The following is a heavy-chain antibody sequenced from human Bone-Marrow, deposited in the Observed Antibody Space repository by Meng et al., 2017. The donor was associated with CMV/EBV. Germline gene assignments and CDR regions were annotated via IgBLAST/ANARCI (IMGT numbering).Heavy chain of an antibody. V-gene: IGHV3-21*01. CDR3: ASPGTYTKLQT. J-gene: IGHJ5*02. D-gene: IGHD1-14*01. CDR2: ISTGSGYI. CDR1: GFTFSSYG. Sequence: ETLSLTCAASGFTFSSYGMHWVRQAPGKGLEWVASISTGSGYIYYAESVKGRFTISRDNAKNSLHLLMNSLRGNDTAIYYCASPGTYTKLQTWGQGTLVTVSS.